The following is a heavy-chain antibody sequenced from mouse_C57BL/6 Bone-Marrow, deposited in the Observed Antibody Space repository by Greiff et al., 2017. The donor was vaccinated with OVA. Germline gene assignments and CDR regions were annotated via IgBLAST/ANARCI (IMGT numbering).Heavy chain of an antibody. CDR1: GFNIKDDY. V-gene: IGHV14-4*01. J-gene: IGHJ2*01. Sequence: EVQLQQSGAELVRPGASVKLSCTASGFNIKDDYMHWVKQRPEQGLEWIGWIDPENGDTEYASKFQGKATITADTSSNTAYLQLSSLTSEDTAVYYCTTGRNYVDYFDYWGQGTTLTVSS. CDR3: TTGRNYVDYFDY. D-gene: IGHD1-1*01. CDR2: IDPENGDT.